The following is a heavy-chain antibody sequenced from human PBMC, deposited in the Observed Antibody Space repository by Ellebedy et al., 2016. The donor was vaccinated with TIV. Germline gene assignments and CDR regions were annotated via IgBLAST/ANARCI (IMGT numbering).Heavy chain of an antibody. CDR2: IYRDDVT. CDR3: ARDHYGSLDV. CDR1: GHPLTNYY. Sequence: SETLSLXXTVSGHPLTNYYWTWLRQPAGSGLEWIGRIYRDDVTNYNPSLRSRVSMSVDTSKNQFSLRLTSVTAADTAVYYCARDHYGSLDVWGQGITVTVSS. V-gene: IGHV4-4*07. J-gene: IGHJ6*02. D-gene: IGHD3-10*01.